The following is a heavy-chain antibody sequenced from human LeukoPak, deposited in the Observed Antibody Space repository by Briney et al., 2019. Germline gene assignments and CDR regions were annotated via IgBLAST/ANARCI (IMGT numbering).Heavy chain of an antibody. CDR2: IYYSGST. J-gene: IGHJ4*02. V-gene: IGHV4-59*01. Sequence: PSETLSLTCTVSGGSISGYYWNWIRQPPGKGLEWIGYIYYSGSTNYNPSLKSRAAISVDTSKNQFSLKLSSVTAADTAVYYCAKAVAGNGFDYWGQGTLVTVSS. CDR1: GGSISGYY. D-gene: IGHD6-19*01. CDR3: AKAVAGNGFDY.